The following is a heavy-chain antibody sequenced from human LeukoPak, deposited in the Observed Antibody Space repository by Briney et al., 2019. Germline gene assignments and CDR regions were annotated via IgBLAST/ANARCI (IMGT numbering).Heavy chain of an antibody. J-gene: IGHJ3*02. Sequence: PSETLSLTCTVSGGSISSYYWSWIRQPPGKGLEWIGYIYYSGSTNYNPSLKSRVTISVDTSKNQFSLKLSSVTAADTAVYYCARTLRLKSAFDIWSQGTMVTVSS. CDR1: GGSISSYY. CDR2: IYYSGST. V-gene: IGHV4-59*01. CDR3: ARTLRLKSAFDI. D-gene: IGHD5/OR15-5a*01.